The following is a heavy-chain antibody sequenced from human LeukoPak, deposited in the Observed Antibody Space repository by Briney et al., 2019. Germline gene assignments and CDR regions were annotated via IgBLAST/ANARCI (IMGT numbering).Heavy chain of an antibody. CDR2: IYYSGST. V-gene: IGHV4-59*08. CDR3: AISFSYCSGGSCYYAFDI. Sequence: SETLSLTCTVSGGSISSYYWSWIRQPPGKGLEWIGYIYYSGSTNYNPSLKSRVTISVDTSKNQFSLKLSSVTAADTAVYYCAISFSYCSGGSCYYAFDIWRQGTMVTVSS. D-gene: IGHD2-15*01. J-gene: IGHJ3*02. CDR1: GGSISSYY.